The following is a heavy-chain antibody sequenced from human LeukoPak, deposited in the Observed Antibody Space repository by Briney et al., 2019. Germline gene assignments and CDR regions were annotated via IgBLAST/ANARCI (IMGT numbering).Heavy chain of an antibody. V-gene: IGHV3-23*01. J-gene: IGHJ4*02. D-gene: IGHD1-14*01. CDR3: AKDLNRGPATYYFDY. CDR1: GFTFSSTS. CDR2: TVGGGDGT. Sequence: GGSLRLSCAASGFTFSSTSMSWVRQAPGKGLEWVAVTVGGGDGTYYADSVKGRSTISRDNSNNTLYLQMNSLRAEDTALYYCAKDLNRGPATYYFDYWGQGTLVTVSS.